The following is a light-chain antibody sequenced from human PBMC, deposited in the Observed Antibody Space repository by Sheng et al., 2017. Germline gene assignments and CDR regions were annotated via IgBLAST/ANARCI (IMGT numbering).Light chain of an antibody. CDR2: DVS. CDR1: SSDVGGYNY. CDR3: SSYTRSTFHV. V-gene: IGLV2-14*03. Sequence: QPASVSGSPGQSITISCTGTSSDVGGYNYVSWYQQHPGKAPEIVLYDVSERPSGISNRFSGSKSGNTASLTISGLQAEDEADYYCSSYTRSTFHVFGTGTKVTVL. J-gene: IGLJ1*01.